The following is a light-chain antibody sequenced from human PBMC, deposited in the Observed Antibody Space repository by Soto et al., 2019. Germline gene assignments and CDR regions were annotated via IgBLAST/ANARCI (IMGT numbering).Light chain of an antibody. CDR1: QSVSSSY. CDR2: GAS. Sequence: EIVLTQSPGTLSLSPGERATLSCRASQSVSSSYLAWYQQKPGQAPRLLIYGASSRATGIPDRFSGSGSGTDFTLTISRLEPEDLGVYYCQQYGSSPLFRGATKVDIK. J-gene: IGKJ4*01. V-gene: IGKV3-20*01. CDR3: QQYGSSPL.